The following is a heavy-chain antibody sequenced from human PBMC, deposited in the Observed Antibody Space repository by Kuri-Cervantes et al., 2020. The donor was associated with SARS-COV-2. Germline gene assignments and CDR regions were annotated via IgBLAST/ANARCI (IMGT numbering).Heavy chain of an antibody. CDR2: IWYDGKNE. D-gene: IGHD3-10*01. Sequence: GGSLRLSCGASGFSLTNYAIHCVRQAPGKGLEWVSVIWYDGKNEYYAGSVKGRFNISRDTSKNTVSLHMNSLRAEDTAMYYCATGAANSYMDVWGRGTTVTVSS. CDR3: ATGAANSYMDV. J-gene: IGHJ6*03. CDR1: GFSLTNYA. V-gene: IGHV3-33*08.